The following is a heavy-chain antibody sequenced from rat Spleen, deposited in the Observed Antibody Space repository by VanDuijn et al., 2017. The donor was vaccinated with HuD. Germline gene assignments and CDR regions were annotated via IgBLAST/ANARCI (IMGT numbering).Heavy chain of an antibody. J-gene: IGHJ2*01. D-gene: IGHD1-11*01. V-gene: IGHV5-7*01. CDR3: ARAVYPDY. Sequence: EVQLVESGGGLVQPGRSLKLSCAASGFTFSDYNMAWVRQAPKKGLEWVATISYDGSGIYYRDSVKGRFTISRDNAQSTLYLQMDSLRSEDTATYYCARAVYPDYWGQGVMVTVSS. CDR1: GFTFSDYN. CDR2: ISYDGSGI.